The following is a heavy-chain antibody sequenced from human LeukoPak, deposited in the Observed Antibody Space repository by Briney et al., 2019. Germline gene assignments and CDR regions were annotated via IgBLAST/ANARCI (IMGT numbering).Heavy chain of an antibody. V-gene: IGHV4-39*01. CDR1: GASISSSIYY. CDR2: IYYSGST. D-gene: IGHD2-8*01. Sequence: PSETLSLTCTVSGASISSSIYYWSWIRQPPGKGLEWIGSIYYSGSTYYNPSLKSRVTISVDTSKNQFSLKLSSVTAADTAVYYCARQERYCSNGVCLKHFDYWGQGTLVTVSS. CDR3: ARQERYCSNGVCLKHFDY. J-gene: IGHJ4*02.